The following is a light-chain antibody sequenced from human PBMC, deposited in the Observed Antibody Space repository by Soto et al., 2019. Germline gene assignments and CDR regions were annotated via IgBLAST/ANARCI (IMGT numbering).Light chain of an antibody. V-gene: IGKV3-15*01. Sequence: EIVMTQSPATLSVSPGERATLSYRASQSVSSNLAWYQQKPGQAPSLLIYGASTRATGSPARFSGSGSGTEFTLTISSLQSEDFAVYYCQQYNNWPTWTFGQGPKLEIK. CDR1: QSVSSN. J-gene: IGKJ2*02. CDR3: QQYNNWPTWT. CDR2: GAS.